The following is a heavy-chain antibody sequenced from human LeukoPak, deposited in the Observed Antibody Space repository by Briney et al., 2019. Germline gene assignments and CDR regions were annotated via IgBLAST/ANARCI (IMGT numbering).Heavy chain of an antibody. V-gene: IGHV3-23*01. J-gene: IGHJ4*02. D-gene: IGHD4-17*01. CDR1: GFTFSSCT. CDR3: ARDLTVTTRDDY. CDR2: ISGSGGST. Sequence: GGSLRLSCAASGFTFSSCTMTWVRQAPGKGLEWVSAISGSGGSTNYADSVKGRFTISRDNAKNSLYLQMNSLRAEDTAVYYCARDLTVTTRDDYWGQGTLVTVSS.